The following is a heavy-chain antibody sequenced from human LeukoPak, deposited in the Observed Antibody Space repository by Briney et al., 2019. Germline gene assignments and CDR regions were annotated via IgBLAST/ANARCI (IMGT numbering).Heavy chain of an antibody. J-gene: IGHJ6*03. CDR1: GGSISSGSYY. D-gene: IGHD2-8*02. CDR3: ASLVNYYYYMDV. Sequence: PSETLSLTCTVSGGSISSGSYYWSWIRQPAGKGLEWIGHIYISGSTNYNPSLKSRVTISVDTSKNQFSLKLSSVTVADTAVYYCASLVNYYYYMDVWGKGTTVTVS. V-gene: IGHV4-61*09. CDR2: IYISGST.